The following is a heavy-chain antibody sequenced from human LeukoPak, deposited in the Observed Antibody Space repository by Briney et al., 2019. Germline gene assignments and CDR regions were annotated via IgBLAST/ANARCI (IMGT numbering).Heavy chain of an antibody. V-gene: IGHV3-23*01. J-gene: IGHJ6*02. CDR1: GFTFSSYA. D-gene: IGHD2-2*01. CDR3: AKSRSRYCSSSYYYYGMDV. CDR2: ISGSGGST. Sequence: GGSLRLSCAASGFTFSSYAMSWVRQAPGKGLEWVSAISGSGGSTYYADSVKGRFTTSRDNSKNTLYLQMNSLRAEDTAVYYCAKSRSRYCSSSYYYYGMDVWGQGTTVTVSS.